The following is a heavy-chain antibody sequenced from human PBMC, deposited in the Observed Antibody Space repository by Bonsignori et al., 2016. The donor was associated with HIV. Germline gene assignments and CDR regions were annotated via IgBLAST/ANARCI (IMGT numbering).Heavy chain of an antibody. D-gene: IGHD6-13*01. CDR3: ARDGGGMSSPLDY. CDR1: GFTFSSHW. V-gene: IGHV3-7*01. Sequence: EVQLVESGGGLVQPGGSLRLSCVGSGFTFSSHWMTWVRQAPGKGLEWVAIIKRDGSEDYYADSVKGRFTISRDNAKNSVYLEMTSLRAEDTALYYCARDGGGMSSPLDYWGQGTLVT. CDR2: IKRDGSED. J-gene: IGHJ4*02.